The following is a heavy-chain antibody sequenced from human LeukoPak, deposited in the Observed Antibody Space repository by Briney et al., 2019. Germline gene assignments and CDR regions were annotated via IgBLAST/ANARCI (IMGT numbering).Heavy chain of an antibody. J-gene: IGHJ4*02. D-gene: IGHD3-22*01. Sequence: GGSLRLSCAASGFTFKFYWMHWVRQVPGKGPVWVARINDDGSDTVYADSVKGRFTISRDDAKNMLFLQMNSLRGEDTAVYHCVRGGPSTWFWGQGTLVTVSS. CDR2: INDDGSDT. V-gene: IGHV3-74*01. CDR1: GFTFKFYW. CDR3: VRGGPSTWF.